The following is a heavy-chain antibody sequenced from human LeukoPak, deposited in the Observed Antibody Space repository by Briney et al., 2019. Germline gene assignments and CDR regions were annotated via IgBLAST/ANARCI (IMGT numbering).Heavy chain of an antibody. CDR2: IKEDGSET. V-gene: IGHV3-7*01. J-gene: IGHJ4*02. CDR3: AGTISTGAGIDS. D-gene: IGHD1-26*01. Sequence: QPGGSLRLSCAASGFIFKKYWMNWVRQVPGKGLECLANIKEDGSETYYADSVKGRFTISRDNSKDTAFLQMSSLTVEDTAVYYCAGTISTGAGIDSWGQGTLVTVSS. CDR1: GFIFKKYW.